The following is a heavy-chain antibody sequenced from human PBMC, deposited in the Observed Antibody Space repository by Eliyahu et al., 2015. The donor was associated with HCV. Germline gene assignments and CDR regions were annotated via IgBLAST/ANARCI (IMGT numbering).Heavy chain of an antibody. CDR3: AKVWGTNCCYYFDF. J-gene: IGHJ4*02. CDR1: GFXFXSYA. V-gene: IGHV3-23*01. CDR2: ISGSDGST. D-gene: IGHD2-2*01. Sequence: EVQLLESGGALVQPGGSLRLSCVXSGFXFXSYAMTWVRQAPGKGLEWVSTISGSDGSTYYADSVKGRFTISRDNSKNTLSLQMSSLRAEDTAIYYCAKVWGTNCCYYFDFWGQGTLVTVSS.